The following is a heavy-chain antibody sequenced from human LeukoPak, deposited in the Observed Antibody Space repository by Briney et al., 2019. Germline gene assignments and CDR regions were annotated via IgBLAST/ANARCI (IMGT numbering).Heavy chain of an antibody. CDR3: ARDSDPTVTTSGY. CDR1: GFTFSDYY. J-gene: IGHJ4*02. CDR2: ISSSGSTI. Sequence: GGSLRLSCAASGFTFSDYYMSWIRQAPGKGLEWVSYISSSGSTIYYADSVKGRFTISRDNAKNSLYLQMNSLRAEDTVVYYCARDSDPTVTTSGYWGQGTLVTVSS. D-gene: IGHD4-17*01. V-gene: IGHV3-11*04.